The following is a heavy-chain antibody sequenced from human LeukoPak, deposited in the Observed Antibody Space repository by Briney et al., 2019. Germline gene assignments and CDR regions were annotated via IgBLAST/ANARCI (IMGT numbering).Heavy chain of an antibody. CDR1: GGSISSYY. D-gene: IGHD2-15*01. J-gene: IGHJ6*02. V-gene: IGHV4-59*12. CDR2: IYYSGST. CDR3: ARGWGYCSGGSCLKYYYYYYGMDV. Sequence: PSETLSLTCTVSGGSISSYYWSWIRQPPGKGLEWIGYIYYSGSTNYNPSLKSRVTISVDTSKNQFSLKLSSVTAADTAVYYCARGWGYCSGGSCLKYYYYYYGMDVWGQGTTVTVSS.